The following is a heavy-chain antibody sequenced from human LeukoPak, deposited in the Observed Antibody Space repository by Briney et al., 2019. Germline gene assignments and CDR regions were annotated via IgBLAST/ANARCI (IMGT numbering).Heavy chain of an antibody. V-gene: IGHV1-18*01. CDR3: ARLPAAQYYYYYMDV. Sequence: VASVKVSCKASGYTFTSYGISWVRQAPGQGLEWMGWISAYNGNTNYAQKLQGRVTMTTDTSTSTAYMELRSLRSDDTAVYYCARLPAAQYYYYYMDVWGKGTTVTVSS. J-gene: IGHJ6*03. D-gene: IGHD2-2*01. CDR1: GYTFTSYG. CDR2: ISAYNGNT.